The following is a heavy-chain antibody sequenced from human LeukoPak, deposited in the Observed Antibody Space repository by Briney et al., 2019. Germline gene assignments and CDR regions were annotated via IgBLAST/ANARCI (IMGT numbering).Heavy chain of an antibody. J-gene: IGHJ4*02. CDR1: GFTFSSYA. V-gene: IGHV3-23*01. D-gene: IGHD2-15*01. Sequence: GGSLRLSCAASGFTFSSYAMSWVRQAPGKGLEWVSAISGSGGSTYYADSVKGRFTISRDNSKNTLRLQMNSLRAEDTAVYYCAKARRYCSGGSCLYYFDYWGQGTLVTVSS. CDR3: AKARRYCSGGSCLYYFDY. CDR2: ISGSGGST.